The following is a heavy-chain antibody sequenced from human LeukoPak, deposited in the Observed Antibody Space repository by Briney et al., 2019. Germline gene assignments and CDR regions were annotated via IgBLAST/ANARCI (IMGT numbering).Heavy chain of an antibody. CDR1: GGSISSGGYS. J-gene: IGHJ6*02. D-gene: IGHD4-11*01. Sequence: SETLSLTCAVSGGSISSGGYSWSWIRQPPGKGLGWIGYIYHSGSTYYNPSLKSRVTISVDRSKNQFSLKLSSVTAADTAVYYCATFTQTTIDYYGMDVWGQGTTVTVSS. V-gene: IGHV4-30-2*01. CDR3: ATFTQTTIDYYGMDV. CDR2: IYHSGST.